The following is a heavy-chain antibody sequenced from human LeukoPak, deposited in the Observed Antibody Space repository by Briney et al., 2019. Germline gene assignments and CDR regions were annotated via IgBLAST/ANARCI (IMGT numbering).Heavy chain of an antibody. CDR2: ISYDGSNK. Sequence: PGGSLRLSCAASGFTFSSYAMHWVRQAPGKGLEWVAVISYDGSNKYYADSVKGRFTISRDNSKNTLYLQMNSLRAEDTAVYYCARDHQGSSWLHAFDIWGQGTMVTVSS. V-gene: IGHV3-30-3*01. CDR3: ARDHQGSSWLHAFDI. CDR1: GFTFSSYA. D-gene: IGHD6-13*01. J-gene: IGHJ3*02.